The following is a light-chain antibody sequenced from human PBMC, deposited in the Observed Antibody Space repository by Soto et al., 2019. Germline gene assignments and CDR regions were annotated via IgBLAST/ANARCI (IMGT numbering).Light chain of an antibody. CDR3: VQGTHWPWT. Sequence: DVVMPQSPLSLSVTLGQPASISCRSSQGLVYSDGNTFLNWFHQRPGQSPRRLIYQVSNRDSGVPDRFSGSGSGTDYTLTISRVEAEHVGIYYCVQGTHWPWTFGQGTKVEI. CDR1: QGLVYSDGNTF. CDR2: QVS. V-gene: IGKV2-30*01. J-gene: IGKJ1*01.